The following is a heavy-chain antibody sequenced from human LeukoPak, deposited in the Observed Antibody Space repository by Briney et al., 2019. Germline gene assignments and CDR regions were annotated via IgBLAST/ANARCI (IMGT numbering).Heavy chain of an antibody. D-gene: IGHD6-19*01. J-gene: IGHJ5*02. CDR3: ARCTKYTTGWCNWFDP. CDR1: GFTFSNHA. Sequence: PGGSLRLSCAASGFTFSNHAMNWVRQTPGKGQEWVSIIGGNGVSTYYADSVKGRFTISRDNSKDTLYLQMNSLSAEDTAVYYCARCTKYTTGWCNWFDPWGEGTLVTVSS. V-gene: IGHV3-23*01. CDR2: IGGNGVST.